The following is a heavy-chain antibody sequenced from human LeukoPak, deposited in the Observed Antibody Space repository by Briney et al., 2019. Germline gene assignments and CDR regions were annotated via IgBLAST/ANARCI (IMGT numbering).Heavy chain of an antibody. J-gene: IGHJ4*02. CDR1: GGSISSYY. Sequence: PSETLSLTCTVSGGSISSYYWSWIRQPAGKGLERIGRIYTSGSTNYNPSLKSRVTMSVDTSKNQFSLKLSSVTAADTAVYYCARNQGFRWYYYDSSGPGGYFDYWGQGTLVTVSS. CDR2: IYTSGST. V-gene: IGHV4-4*07. CDR3: ARNQGFRWYYYDSSGPGGYFDY. D-gene: IGHD3-22*01.